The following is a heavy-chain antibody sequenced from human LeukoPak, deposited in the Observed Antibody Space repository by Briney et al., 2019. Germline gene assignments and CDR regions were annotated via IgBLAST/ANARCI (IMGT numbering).Heavy chain of an antibody. CDR3: ATYSSLNRREFQY. J-gene: IGHJ1*01. CDR1: GFTFSSYW. CDR2: INSDGSST. V-gene: IGHV3-74*01. D-gene: IGHD3-22*01. Sequence: GGSLRLSCAASGFTFSSYWMHWVHQAPGKGLVWVSRINSDGSSTSYADSVKGRFTISRDNAKNSLYLQMNSLRAEDTAVYYCATYSSLNRREFQYWGQGTLLTVSS.